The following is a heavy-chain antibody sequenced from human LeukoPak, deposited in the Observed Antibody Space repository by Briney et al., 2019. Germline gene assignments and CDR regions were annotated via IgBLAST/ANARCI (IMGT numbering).Heavy chain of an antibody. CDR2: IRYDGSNK. D-gene: IGHD3-3*01. Sequence: PGGSLRLSCAASGFTFSSYAMHWVRQAPGKGLEWVAFIRYDGSNKYYADSVKGRFTISRDNSKNTLYLQMNSLRAEDTAVYYCAKDYDFWSGFLLGAFDIWGQGTMVTVSS. J-gene: IGHJ3*02. CDR3: AKDYDFWSGFLLGAFDI. CDR1: GFTFSSYA. V-gene: IGHV3-30*02.